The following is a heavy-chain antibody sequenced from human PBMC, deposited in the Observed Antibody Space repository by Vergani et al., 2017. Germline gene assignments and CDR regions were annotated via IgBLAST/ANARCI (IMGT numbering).Heavy chain of an antibody. J-gene: IGHJ3*02. Sequence: QVQLQESGPGLVKPSETLPLTCTVSGGSISSYYWSWIRQPPGKGLEWIGYIYYSGSTNYNPSLKSRVTLSVDTSKNQFSLKLSSVTAADTAVYYCARETYYYDSSGYYYSAFVIWGQGTMVTVSS. CDR3: ARETYYYDSSGYYYSAFVI. D-gene: IGHD3-22*01. V-gene: IGHV4-59*01. CDR1: GGSISSYY. CDR2: IYYSGST.